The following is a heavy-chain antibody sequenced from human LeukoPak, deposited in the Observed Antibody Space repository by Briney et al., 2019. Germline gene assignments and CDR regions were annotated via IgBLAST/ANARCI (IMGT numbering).Heavy chain of an antibody. CDR3: AREIAAAGESHIDY. CDR2: FDPEDGET. CDR1: GYTLTELS. V-gene: IGHV1-24*01. J-gene: IGHJ4*02. D-gene: IGHD6-13*01. Sequence: ASVKVSCKVSGYTLTELSMHWVRQAPGKGLEWMGGFDPEDGETIYAQKFQGRVTMTEDTSTDTAYMELNSLRSEDTAVYYCAREIAAAGESHIDYWGQGTLVTVSS.